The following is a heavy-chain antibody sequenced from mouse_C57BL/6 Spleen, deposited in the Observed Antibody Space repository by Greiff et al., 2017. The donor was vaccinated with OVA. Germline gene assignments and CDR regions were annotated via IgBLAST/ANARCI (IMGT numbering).Heavy chain of an antibody. CDR1: GYSITSGYY. CDR2: ISYDGSN. D-gene: IGHD1-1*01. J-gene: IGHJ3*01. Sequence: EVKLVESGPGLVKPSQSLSLTCSVTGYSITSGYYWNWIRQFPGNKLEWMGYISYDGSNNYNPSLKNRISITRDTSKNQFFLKLNSVTTEDTATYYCARGSLLQGAYWGQGTLVTVSA. CDR3: ARGSLLQGAY. V-gene: IGHV3-6*01.